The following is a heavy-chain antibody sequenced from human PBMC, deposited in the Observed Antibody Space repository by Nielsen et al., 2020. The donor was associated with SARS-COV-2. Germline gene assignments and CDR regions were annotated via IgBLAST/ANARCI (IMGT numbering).Heavy chain of an antibody. CDR2: FDPEDGET. D-gene: IGHD3-9*01. J-gene: IGHJ3*02. V-gene: IGHV1-24*01. Sequence: ASVKVSCKVSGYTLTELSMHWVRQAPGKGLEWMGGFDPEDGETIYAQKFQGRVTMTEDTSTDTAYMELSSLRSEDTAVYYCARINRRGDILTEGAFDIWGQGTMVTVSS. CDR1: GYTLTELS. CDR3: ARINRRGDILTEGAFDI.